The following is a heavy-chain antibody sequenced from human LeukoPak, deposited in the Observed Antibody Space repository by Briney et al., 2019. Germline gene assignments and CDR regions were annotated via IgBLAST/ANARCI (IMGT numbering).Heavy chain of an antibody. CDR1: GFTFSDYY. CDR2: ISSSGSTI. V-gene: IGHV3-11*01. CDR3: ARDLRGYSYGFYYYGMDV. J-gene: IGHJ6*02. D-gene: IGHD5-18*01. Sequence: GGSLRLSCAASGFTFSDYYMRWIRQAPGKGLEWVSYISSSGSTIYYADSVKGRFTISRDNAKNSLYLQMNSLRAEDTAVYYCARDLRGYSYGFYYYGMDVWGQGTTVTVSS.